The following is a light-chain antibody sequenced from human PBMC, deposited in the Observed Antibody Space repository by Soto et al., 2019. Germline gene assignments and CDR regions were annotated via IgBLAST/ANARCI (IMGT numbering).Light chain of an antibody. CDR3: YSYTSSSTLV. Sequence: QSALTQPASVSGSPGQSITISCTGTSSDVGGYKYVSWYHQYPGKAPKLMIYEVSNRPSGVSDRFSGSKSGNTASLTISGLQAEDEGDYYCYSYTSSSTLVFGGGTKRTVL. CDR1: SSDVGGYKY. V-gene: IGLV2-14*01. CDR2: EVS. J-gene: IGLJ2*01.